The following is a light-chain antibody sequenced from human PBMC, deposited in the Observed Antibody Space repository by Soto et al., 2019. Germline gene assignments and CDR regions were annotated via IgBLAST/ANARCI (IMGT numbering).Light chain of an antibody. Sequence: DIQMTKSPSTLSASVGDRVTITCRASQSISSWLAWYQQKPGKVPKLLIYKASSLESGVPSRFSGSGSGTEFTLTISSLQPDDFATYYCQQYNSYPYTFGQGTKLEIK. CDR1: QSISSW. V-gene: IGKV1-5*03. CDR2: KAS. J-gene: IGKJ2*01. CDR3: QQYNSYPYT.